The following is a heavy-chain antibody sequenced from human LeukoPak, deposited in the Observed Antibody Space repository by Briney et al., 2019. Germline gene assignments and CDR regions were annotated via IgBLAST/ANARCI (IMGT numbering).Heavy chain of an antibody. D-gene: IGHD1-26*01. CDR3: VTDGSGSYDY. J-gene: IGHJ4*02. CDR1: GASISSFY. V-gene: IGHV4-4*07. CDR2: IYTSGGT. Sequence: SETLSLTCTVSGASISSFYWSWVRQPAGKGLEWIGRIYTSGGTNYNPSLKSRVTMSIDTSKNQFSLKLYSVTAADTAVYYCVTDGSGSYDYWGQGILVTVSS.